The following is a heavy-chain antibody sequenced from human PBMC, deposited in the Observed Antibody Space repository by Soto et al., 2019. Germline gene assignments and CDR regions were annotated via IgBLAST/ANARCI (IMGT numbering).Heavy chain of an antibody. CDR2: MNPNSGNT. J-gene: IGHJ5*02. CDR1: GYTFTSYD. CDR3: ARGPDYGEAESGNWFDP. D-gene: IGHD3-10*01. Sequence: ASVKVSCKASGYTFTSYDINWVRQATGQGLEWMGWMNPNSGNTGYAQKFQGRVTMTRNTSISTAYMELSSLRSEDTAVYYCARGPDYGEAESGNWFDPWGQGTLVTVSS. V-gene: IGHV1-8*01.